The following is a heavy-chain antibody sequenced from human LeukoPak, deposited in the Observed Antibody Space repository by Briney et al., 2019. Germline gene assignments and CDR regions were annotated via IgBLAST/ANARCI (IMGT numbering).Heavy chain of an antibody. CDR3: ARDDIVGATIFDY. CDR2: ISSSSSYI. CDR1: GFTFSSYS. D-gene: IGHD1-26*01. J-gene: IGHJ4*02. V-gene: IGHV3-21*01. Sequence: PGGSLRLSCAASGFTFSSYSMNWVRQAPGKGLEWVSSISSSSSYIYHADSVKGRFTISRDNAKNSLYLQMNSLRAEDTAVYYCARDDIVGATIFDYWGQGTLVTVSS.